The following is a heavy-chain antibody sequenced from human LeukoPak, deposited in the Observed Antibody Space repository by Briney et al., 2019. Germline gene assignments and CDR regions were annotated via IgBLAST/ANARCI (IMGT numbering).Heavy chain of an antibody. Sequence: GASVKVSCKASGYSFTSYYIHWVRQAPGQGLEWMGIISPSGDSTNYAQKFQGRVTMTRDTSTSTVYMELSSLRSEDTAVYYCAREGYSGSGDDYWGQGTLVTVSS. CDR1: GYSFTSYY. D-gene: IGHD2-15*01. CDR2: ISPSGDST. CDR3: AREGYSGSGDDY. J-gene: IGHJ4*02. V-gene: IGHV1-46*01.